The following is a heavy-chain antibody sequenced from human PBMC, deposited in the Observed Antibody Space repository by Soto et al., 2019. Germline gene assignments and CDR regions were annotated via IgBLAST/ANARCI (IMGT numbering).Heavy chain of an antibody. CDR2: ISGSGGST. D-gene: IGHD4-17*01. J-gene: IGHJ4*02. V-gene: IGHV3-23*01. Sequence: GGSLRLSCAASGFTFSSYAMSWVRQAPGKGLEWVSAISGSGGSTYYADSVKGRFTISRDNSKNTLYLQMNSLKAEDTAVYYCANTVTRNFDYWGQGTLVTVSS. CDR1: GFTFSSYA. CDR3: ANTVTRNFDY.